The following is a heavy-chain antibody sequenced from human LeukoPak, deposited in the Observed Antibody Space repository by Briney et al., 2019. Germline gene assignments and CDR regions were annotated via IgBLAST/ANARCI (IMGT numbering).Heavy chain of an antibody. J-gene: IGHJ4*02. CDR3: ARYSGWYPDY. V-gene: IGHV4-61*02. CDR1: GGSISSGSYY. Sequence: PSETLSLTCTVSGGSISSGSYYWSWIRQPAGKGLEWIGRIYTSGSTNYNPSLKSRVTISVDTSKNQFSLKLSSVTAADTAVYYCARYSGWYPDYWGQGTLVTVSS. CDR2: IYTSGST. D-gene: IGHD6-13*01.